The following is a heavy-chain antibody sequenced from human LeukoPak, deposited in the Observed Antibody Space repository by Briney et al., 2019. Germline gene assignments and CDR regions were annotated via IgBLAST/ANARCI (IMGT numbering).Heavy chain of an antibody. Sequence: SETLSLTCTVSGGSISSYYWSWIRQPAGKGLEWIGRIYTSGNANYNPSLKSRVTMSVDTSKNQFSLILISVTAADTAVYYCARGRGFGILTGYALPGHNDYWGQGTLVTVSS. CDR2: IYTSGNA. V-gene: IGHV4-4*07. D-gene: IGHD3-9*01. CDR1: GGSISSYY. CDR3: ARGRGFGILTGYALPGHNDY. J-gene: IGHJ4*02.